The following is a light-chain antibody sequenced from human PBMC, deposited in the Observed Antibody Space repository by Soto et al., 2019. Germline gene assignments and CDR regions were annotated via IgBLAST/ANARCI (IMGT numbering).Light chain of an antibody. CDR1: QSVSNSF. V-gene: IGKV3-20*01. CDR2: GAS. J-gene: IGKJ5*01. CDR3: QQYGSSPST. Sequence: EIVLTQSPGTLSLSPGERATLSCRASQSVSNSFLAWYQQEPGQAPRLLIYGASSRATGIPDRFSGSGSGTDFTLTISRLEPEDFAVYYCQQYGSSPSTFGQGTRLEIK.